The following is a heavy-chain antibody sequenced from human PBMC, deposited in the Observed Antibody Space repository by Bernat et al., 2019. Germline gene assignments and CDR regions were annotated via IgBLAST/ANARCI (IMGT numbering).Heavy chain of an antibody. J-gene: IGHJ3*02. V-gene: IGHV3-33*01. CDR1: GFTFSSYG. CDR3: ARDYPVNTMVLGVTYAFDI. D-gene: IGHD3-10*01. Sequence: QVQLVESGGGVVQPGRSLRLSCAASGFTFSSYGMHWVRQAPGKGLEWVAVIWYDGSNKYYADSVKGRFTISRDNSKNTLYLQMNSLRAEDTAVYYCARDYPVNTMVLGVTYAFDIWGQGTMVTVSS. CDR2: IWYDGSNK.